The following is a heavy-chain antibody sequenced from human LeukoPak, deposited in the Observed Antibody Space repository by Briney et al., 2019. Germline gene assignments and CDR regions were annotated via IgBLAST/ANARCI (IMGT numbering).Heavy chain of an antibody. V-gene: IGHV3-23*01. CDR1: GFTFSSYA. CDR3: SKKTTYNTAGTQGFDY. CDR2: ISGSGGST. D-gene: IGHD6-13*01. Sequence: PGGSLRLSCAASGFTFSSYAMSWVRQAPGKGLEWVSAISGSGGSTYYADSVKGRFTISRDNSKNTLYLQMNSLRAEDTAVYYCSKKTTYNTAGTQGFDYWGQGTLVTVSS. J-gene: IGHJ4*02.